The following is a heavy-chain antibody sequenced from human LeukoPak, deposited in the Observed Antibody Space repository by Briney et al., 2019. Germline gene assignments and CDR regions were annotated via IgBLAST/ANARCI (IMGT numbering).Heavy chain of an antibody. CDR2: INSEGSTI. Sequence: GGSLRLSCAGSGITFSTYWMHWVRQAPGKGLVWVSRINSEGSTISYADSVKGRFTISRDNAKNTLFLQMDSLRAEDTAVYYCARISSDSISYYDHWGQGTLVTVSS. D-gene: IGHD3-22*01. J-gene: IGHJ4*02. CDR3: ARISSDSISYYDH. CDR1: GITFSTYW. V-gene: IGHV3-74*01.